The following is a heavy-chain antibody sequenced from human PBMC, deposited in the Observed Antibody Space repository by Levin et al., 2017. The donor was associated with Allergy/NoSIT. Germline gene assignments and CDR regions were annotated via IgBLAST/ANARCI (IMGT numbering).Heavy chain of an antibody. D-gene: IGHD6-13*01. V-gene: IGHV3-30*04. Sequence: GGSLRLSCAVSGFILSNYSMHWVRQAPGKGLEWVAVISYDGRNKYYTDSVKGRFTISRDNSKNTVSLQMNSLRAEDTAVYYCARETVEAAGTSDYWGQGTLVTVSS. CDR2: ISYDGRNK. CDR3: ARETVEAAGTSDY. CDR1: GFILSNYS. J-gene: IGHJ4*02.